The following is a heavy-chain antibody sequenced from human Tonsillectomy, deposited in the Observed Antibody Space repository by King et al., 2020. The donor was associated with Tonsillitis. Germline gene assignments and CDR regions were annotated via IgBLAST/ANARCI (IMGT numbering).Heavy chain of an antibody. CDR3: ARDLGLWEAAASTGWYFDL. J-gene: IGHJ2*01. V-gene: IGHV1-69*01. D-gene: IGHD6-13*01. CDR1: GGTFSSYA. CDR2: IIPIFGTA. Sequence: EQLVQSGAEVKKPGSSVKVSCKASGGTFSSYAISWVRQAPGQGLEWMGGIIPIFGTANYAQKFQGRVTITADESTSTAYMELSSLRSEDTAVYYCARDLGLWEAAASTGWYFDLWGRGTLVTVSS.